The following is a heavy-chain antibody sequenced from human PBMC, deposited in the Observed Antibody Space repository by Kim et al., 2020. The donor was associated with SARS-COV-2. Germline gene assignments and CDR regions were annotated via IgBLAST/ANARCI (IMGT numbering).Heavy chain of an antibody. CDR1: GFTFSSYE. V-gene: IGHV3-48*03. CDR2: ISSSGSTI. J-gene: IGHJ6*02. CDR3: AGDYAYYYYGMDV. D-gene: IGHD4-17*01. Sequence: GGSLRLSCAASGFTFSSYEMNWVRQAPGKGLEWVSYISSSGSTIYYADSVKGRFTISRDNAKNSLYLQMNSLRAEDTAVYYCAGDYAYYYYGMDVWGQGTTVTVSS.